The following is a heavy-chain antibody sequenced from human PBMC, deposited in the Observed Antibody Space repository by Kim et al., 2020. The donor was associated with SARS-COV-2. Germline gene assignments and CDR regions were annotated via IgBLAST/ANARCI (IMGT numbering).Heavy chain of an antibody. CDR1: GGTFSNYA. J-gene: IGHJ1*01. CDR3: ARESRNTGSLQH. CDR2: IVPIFDTP. D-gene: IGHD2-15*01. Sequence: SVKVSCKASGGTFSNYAISWVRQAPGQGLEWMGAIVPIFDTPNYAQKFQGRVTITADESTSTAYMELSSLRSEDAAVYYCARESRNTGSLQHWGQGTLVTVSS. V-gene: IGHV1-69*13.